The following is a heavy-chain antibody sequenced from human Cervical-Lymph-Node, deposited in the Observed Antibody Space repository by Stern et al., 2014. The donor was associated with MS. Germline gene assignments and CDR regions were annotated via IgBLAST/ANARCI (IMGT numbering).Heavy chain of an antibody. CDR3: AKDRSRLSGLKDD. D-gene: IGHD6-6*01. Sequence: DQLVESGGGVVQPGRSLRLSCAASGFTFSTHAMHWVRQAPGKGLEWVAVISDDGTNKYYSDSVKGRFTISRDNSNNTLYLQMKSLRAEDTAVYSCAKDRSRLSGLKDDWGLGTLVTVSS. CDR1: GFTFSTHA. CDR2: ISDDGTNK. J-gene: IGHJ4*02. V-gene: IGHV3-30*18.